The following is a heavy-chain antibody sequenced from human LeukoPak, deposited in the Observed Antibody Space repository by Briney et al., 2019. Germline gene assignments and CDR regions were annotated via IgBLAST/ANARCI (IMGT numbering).Heavy chain of an antibody. CDR1: GFTFDDYA. D-gene: IGHD3-22*01. J-gene: IGHJ4*02. CDR2: IYSGGST. CDR3: AKPDSTGYYSNYCFDS. Sequence: PGGSLRLSCAASGFTFDDYAMHWVRQAPGKGLEWVSVIYSGGSTYYADSVKGRFTISRDNSKNTLYLQMNSLRAEDTAVYYCAKPDSTGYYSNYCFDSWGQGTLVTVSS. V-gene: IGHV3-NL1*01.